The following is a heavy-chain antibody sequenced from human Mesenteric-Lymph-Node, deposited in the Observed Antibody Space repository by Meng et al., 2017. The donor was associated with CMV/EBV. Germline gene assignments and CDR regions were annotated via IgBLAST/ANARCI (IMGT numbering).Heavy chain of an antibody. J-gene: IGHJ4*02. CDR3: AREGYSYSDY. CDR2: NNPNGGGT. Sequence: ASVKVSCKASGYTFTGYYIHWVRQAPGQGLEWMGWNNPNGGGTHYAQKFQGRVTMTRDTSINTAYMELSSLRSDDTAMYYCAREGYSYSDYWVQGPLVTFSS. V-gene: IGHV1-2*02. CDR1: GYTFTGYY. D-gene: IGHD5-18*01.